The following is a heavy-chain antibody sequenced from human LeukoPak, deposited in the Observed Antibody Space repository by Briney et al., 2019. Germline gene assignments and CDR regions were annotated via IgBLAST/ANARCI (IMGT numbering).Heavy chain of an antibody. J-gene: IGHJ5*02. CDR1: GYTFTSYY. CDR3: ARDRVGNYGSGTTDWFDP. V-gene: IGHV1-46*01. Sequence: ASVKVSCKASGYTFTSYYMHWVRQAPGQGLEWMGIINPSGGSTSYAQKFQGRVTMTRDTSTSTVYMELSSLRSEDTAVYYCARDRVGNYGSGTTDWFDPWGQGTLVTVSS. D-gene: IGHD3-10*01. CDR2: INPSGGST.